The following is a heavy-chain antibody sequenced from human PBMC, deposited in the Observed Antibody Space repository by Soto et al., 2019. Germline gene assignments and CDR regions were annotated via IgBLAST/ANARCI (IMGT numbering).Heavy chain of an antibody. J-gene: IGHJ4*02. CDR1: GYSITKYW. CDR3: ARSYSGTYPPPYYFDY. Sequence: EVQLAQSGAEVKKPGESLKISCKGSGYSITKYWIGWVRQMPGKGLEWMGIIYPGDSDTRYSPSFQGQVIISADKSINTAYLQRSSLQASDTAIYYFARSYSGTYPPPYYFDYWGQGTLVTVSS. D-gene: IGHD1-26*01. CDR2: IYPGDSDT. V-gene: IGHV5-51*01.